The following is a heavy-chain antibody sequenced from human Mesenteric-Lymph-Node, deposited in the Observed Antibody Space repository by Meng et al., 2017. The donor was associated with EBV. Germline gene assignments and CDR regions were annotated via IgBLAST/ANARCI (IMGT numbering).Heavy chain of an antibody. D-gene: IGHD3-16*01. CDR1: GGSISSSTYY. V-gene: IGHV4-39*07. CDR2: IYYSGST. CDR3: ARDWGLRAYFQY. J-gene: IGHJ1*01. Sequence: PQRQESGPGLVKPSETRSLTCTVSGGSISSSTYYWGWIRQPPGKGLEWIGSIYYSGSTYYNPSLKSRVTISISTSKNQFSLKLSSVTAADTAVYYCARDWGLRAYFQYWGQGTLVTVSS.